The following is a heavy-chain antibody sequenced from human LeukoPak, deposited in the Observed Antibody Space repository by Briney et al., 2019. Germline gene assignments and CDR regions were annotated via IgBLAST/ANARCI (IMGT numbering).Heavy chain of an antibody. CDR3: AREDHRSYGSGALDY. D-gene: IGHD3-10*01. V-gene: IGHV4-31*03. J-gene: IGHJ4*02. CDR2: IYYSGST. CDR1: GGSISSGGYY. Sequence: SQTLSLTCTVSGGSISSGGYYWSWIRQHPGKGLEWIGYIYYSGSTYYNPSLKSRVTISVDTSKNQFSLKLSSVTAADTAVYYCAREDHRSYGSGALDYWGQGTLVTVSS.